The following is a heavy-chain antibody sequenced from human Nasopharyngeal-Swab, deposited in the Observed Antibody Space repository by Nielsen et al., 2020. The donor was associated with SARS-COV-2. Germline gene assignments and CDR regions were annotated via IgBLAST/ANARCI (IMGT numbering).Heavy chain of an antibody. CDR3: ARTDRGGSYFSQYYYYMDV. CDR2: ISSDGSDK. D-gene: IGHD1-26*01. CDR1: GFTFSSYG. V-gene: IGHV3-30*03. Sequence: GESLKISCAASGFTFSSYGMHWVRPAPGKGLEWVAAISSDGSDKFYADSVKGRFSISRDTSRSAVYLQMNSLRAEDTALYYCARTDRGGSYFSQYYYYMDVWGTGTTVTVSS. J-gene: IGHJ6*03.